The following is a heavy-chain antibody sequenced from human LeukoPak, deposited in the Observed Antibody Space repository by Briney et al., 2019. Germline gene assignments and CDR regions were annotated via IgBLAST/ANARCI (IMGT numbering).Heavy chain of an antibody. J-gene: IGHJ3*02. CDR1: GFTFSSYA. CDR2: ISGSGGST. D-gene: IGHD5-18*01. Sequence: QSGGSLRLSCAASGFTFSSYAMSWVRQAPGKGLEWVSAISGSGGSTYYADSVKGRFTISRDNAKNSLYLQMNSLRAEDTAVYYCARETPGYSYGYLGAFDIWGQGTMVTVSS. CDR3: ARETPGYSYGYLGAFDI. V-gene: IGHV3-23*01.